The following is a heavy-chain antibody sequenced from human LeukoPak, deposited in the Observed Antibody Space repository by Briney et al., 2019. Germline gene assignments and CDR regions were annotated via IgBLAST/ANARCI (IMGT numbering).Heavy chain of an antibody. V-gene: IGHV6-1*01. J-gene: IGHJ3*02. CDR1: GDSVSSKSAA. CDR3: ARGKYSGSKQTDAFDI. D-gene: IGHD5-12*01. CDR2: PYYRSKWYN. Sequence: PSKTLSLTFAISGDSVSSKSAAWTWIRQSPSRGLEWLGRPYYRSKWYNDYAVSVKSRITINPDTSKNQFSLQLNSVTPEDTAVYYCARGKYSGSKQTDAFDIWGQGTMVTVSS.